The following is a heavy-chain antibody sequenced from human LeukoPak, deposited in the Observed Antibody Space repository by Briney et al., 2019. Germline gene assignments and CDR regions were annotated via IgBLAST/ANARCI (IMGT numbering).Heavy chain of an antibody. CDR2: IYTSGST. V-gene: IGHV4-61*02. Sequence: SETLSLTCTVSGGSISSSSYYWGWIRQPAGRGLEWIGCIYTSGSTNYNPSLKSRVTISVDTSKNQFSLKLSSVTAADTAVYYCARGIAARLRGPLVYYFDYWGQGTLVTVSS. CDR1: GGSISSSSYY. CDR3: ARGIAARLRGPLVYYFDY. D-gene: IGHD6-6*01. J-gene: IGHJ4*02.